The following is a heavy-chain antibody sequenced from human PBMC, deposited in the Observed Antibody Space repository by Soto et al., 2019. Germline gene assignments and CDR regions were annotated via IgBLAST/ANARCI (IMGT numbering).Heavy chain of an antibody. CDR1: GLIFSDYH. CDR2: IRRKANSYTT. Sequence: EVQLVESGGGLVQPGGSLRLSCAASGLIFSDYHMDWVRQAPGKGLEWVGRIRRKANSYTTEYAASVKGRFTISRDDSKNSLYLQMNILKSVYTGVYYCARLGGWSGGSSGMDVWGQGTTVTVSS. CDR3: ARLGGWSGGSSGMDV. J-gene: IGHJ6*02. D-gene: IGHD6-19*01. V-gene: IGHV3-72*01.